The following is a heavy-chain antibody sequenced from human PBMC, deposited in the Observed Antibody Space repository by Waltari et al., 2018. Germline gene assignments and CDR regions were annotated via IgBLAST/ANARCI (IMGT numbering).Heavy chain of an antibody. V-gene: IGHV1-69*05. Sequence: QVQLVQSGAEVKKPGSSVKVSCKASGGTFSSYAISWVRQAPGQGLEWMGGIIPIFGTANYSQKFQGRVTITTDESTSTAYMELSSLRSEDTAVYYCARVYYGSGSRLDAFDIWGQGTMVTVSS. J-gene: IGHJ3*02. CDR3: ARVYYGSGSRLDAFDI. CDR1: GGTFSSYA. D-gene: IGHD3-10*01. CDR2: IIPIFGTA.